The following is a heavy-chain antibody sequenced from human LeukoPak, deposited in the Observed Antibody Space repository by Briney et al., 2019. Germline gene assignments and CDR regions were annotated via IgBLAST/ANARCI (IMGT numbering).Heavy chain of an antibody. Sequence: PGRSLRLSCAASGFTFSSYAMHWVRQAPGKGLEWISYISNTGSVIYYADSVKGRFTISRDDAKNSLYLQMNSLRAEDTAVYYCARNLPAADYWGQGTLVTVSS. V-gene: IGHV3-48*03. CDR2: ISNTGSVI. CDR3: ARNLPAADY. CDR1: GFTFSSYA. D-gene: IGHD2-2*01. J-gene: IGHJ4*02.